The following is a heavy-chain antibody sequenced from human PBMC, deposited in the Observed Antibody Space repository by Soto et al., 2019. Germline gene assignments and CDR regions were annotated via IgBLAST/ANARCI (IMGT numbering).Heavy chain of an antibody. D-gene: IGHD3-9*01. J-gene: IGHJ4*02. CDR1: GGSISSYY. CDR3: ARTYDILTGPHFDY. Sequence: ASETLSLTCTVSGGSISSYYWSWIRQPPGKGLEWIGYIYYSGSTNYNPSLKSRVTISVDTSKNQFSLKLSSVTAADTAVYYCARTYDILTGPHFDYWGQGTLVTVSS. V-gene: IGHV4-59*08. CDR2: IYYSGST.